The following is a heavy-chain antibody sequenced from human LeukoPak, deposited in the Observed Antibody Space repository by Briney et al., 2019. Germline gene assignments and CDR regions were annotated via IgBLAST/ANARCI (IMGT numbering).Heavy chain of an antibody. V-gene: IGHV3-23*01. CDR1: GFTFSSYA. D-gene: IGHD4-23*01. CDR3: AKSPAVDAAFDI. J-gene: IGHJ3*02. CDR2: ISGSRGNT. Sequence: PGGSLRLSCAASGFTFSSYAMGWVRQAPGKGLEWVSAISGSRGNTYYADSVKGRFAISRDNSKNTLYLQMNSLRAEDTAVYYCAKSPAVDAAFDIWGQGTMVTVSS.